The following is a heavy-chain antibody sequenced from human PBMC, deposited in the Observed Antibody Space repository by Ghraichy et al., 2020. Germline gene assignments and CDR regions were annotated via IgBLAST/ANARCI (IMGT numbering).Heavy chain of an antibody. V-gene: IGHV4-59*01. CDR1: GGSISSYY. J-gene: IGHJ6*03. Sequence: SETLSLTCTVSGGSISSYYWSWIRQPPGKGLEWIGYIYYSGSTNYNPSLKSRVTISVDTSKNQFSLKLSSVTAADTAVYYCARGGEGYVWGSYRPGSYYYYMDVWGKGTTVTVSS. D-gene: IGHD3-16*01. CDR3: ARGGEGYVWGSYRPGSYYYYMDV. CDR2: IYYSGST.